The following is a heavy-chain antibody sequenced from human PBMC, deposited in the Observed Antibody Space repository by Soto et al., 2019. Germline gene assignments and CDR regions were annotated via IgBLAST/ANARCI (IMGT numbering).Heavy chain of an antibody. CDR1: GFTFSSYA. J-gene: IGHJ4*02. Sequence: EVQLLESGGGLVQPGGSLRLSCAASGFTFSSYAMSWVRQAPGKGLEWVSAISGSGGSTNYADSVKGRFTISRDNSKNTLYLQMNSLRAEDTAVYYCAKDRIVVVVAAVIDYWGQGTLVTVSS. CDR2: ISGSGGST. CDR3: AKDRIVVVVAAVIDY. D-gene: IGHD2-15*01. V-gene: IGHV3-23*01.